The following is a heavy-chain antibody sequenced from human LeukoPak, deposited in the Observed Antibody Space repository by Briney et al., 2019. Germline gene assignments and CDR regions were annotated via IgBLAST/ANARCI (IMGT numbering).Heavy chain of an antibody. V-gene: IGHV3-15*05. CDR3: AKDMGYGSGSQGFDY. CDR2: IKSKTDGGTT. D-gene: IGHD3-10*01. Sequence: PGGSLRLSCAASGFTFSNAWMSWVRQAPGKGLEWVGRIKSKTDGGTTDYAAPVKGRFTISRDDSKNTLYLQMNSLRAEDMALYYCAKDMGYGSGSQGFDYWGQGTLVTVSS. J-gene: IGHJ4*02. CDR1: GFTFSNAW.